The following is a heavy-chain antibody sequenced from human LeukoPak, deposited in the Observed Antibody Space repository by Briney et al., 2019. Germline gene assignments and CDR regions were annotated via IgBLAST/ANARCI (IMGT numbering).Heavy chain of an antibody. J-gene: IGHJ5*02. V-gene: IGHV4-31*03. CDR1: GGSISSGGNY. Sequence: SQTLSLTCTVSGGSISSGGNYWSCIRQHPGKGLEWIGYIYYSESTYYNSSLKSRVTISLDTSKNQFSLKLTSGTAADTAVYYCARDRWFDPWGQGTLVTVSS. CDR3: ARDRWFDP. CDR2: IYYSEST.